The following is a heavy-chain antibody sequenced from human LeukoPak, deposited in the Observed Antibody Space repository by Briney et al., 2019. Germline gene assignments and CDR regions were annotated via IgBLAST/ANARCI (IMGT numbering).Heavy chain of an antibody. CDR3: ARQNDFRLDY. CDR2: IYPGDSDT. Sequence: GESLRISCKGSGYTFSSYWIGWVRQMPGKSLEWMGIIYPGDSDTRYSPSLQGQVTISVDTSIGTAYLQWSSLKASDTAIYYCARQNDFRLDYWGQGTLVTVSS. J-gene: IGHJ4*02. D-gene: IGHD3-3*01. CDR1: GYTFSSYW. V-gene: IGHV5-51*01.